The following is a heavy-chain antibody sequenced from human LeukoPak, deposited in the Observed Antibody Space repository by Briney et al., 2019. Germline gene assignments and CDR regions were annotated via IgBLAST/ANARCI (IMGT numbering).Heavy chain of an antibody. D-gene: IGHD3-10*01. V-gene: IGHV3-64D*06. Sequence: GGSLRLSCSASGFTFSSSAMYWVRQAPGKGLEYVSAFSSDGSSTVYADSVKGRFTISRDNSTNMLYLQMSSLRADDTAVYYCVKTLKYYGSGRGLFDSWGQGILVTVSS. CDR2: FSSDGSST. J-gene: IGHJ4*02. CDR3: VKTLKYYGSGRGLFDS. CDR1: GFTFSSSA.